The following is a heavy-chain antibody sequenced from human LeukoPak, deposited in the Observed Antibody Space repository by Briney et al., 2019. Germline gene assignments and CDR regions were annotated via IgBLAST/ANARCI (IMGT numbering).Heavy chain of an antibody. V-gene: IGHV3-21*01. Sequence: GGSLRLSCAASGFTSSSYRMNWVRQAPGKGLEWVSSISSSSSYIYYADSVKGRFTISRDNAKNSLYLQMNSLRAEDTAVYYCPRLSMVRDCQRFLYWGQGTLVTVSS. CDR2: ISSSSSYI. CDR3: PRLSMVRDCQRFLY. CDR1: GFTSSSYR. J-gene: IGHJ4*02. D-gene: IGHD3-10*01.